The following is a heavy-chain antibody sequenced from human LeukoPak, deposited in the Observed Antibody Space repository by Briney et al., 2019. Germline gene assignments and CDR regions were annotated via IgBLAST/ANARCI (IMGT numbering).Heavy chain of an antibody. CDR2: INKDGGEK. CDR1: GFTFSSYW. CDR3: VKDSPPRYSGSPPAY. J-gene: IGHJ4*02. D-gene: IGHD1-26*01. Sequence: GGSLRLSCAASGFTFSSYWMSWVRQAPGKGLEWVANINKDGGEKYHVDSVKGRFTISRDNAKNSLYLQMNSLRADDTAVYYCVKDSPPRYSGSPPAYWGQGTLVTVSS. V-gene: IGHV3-7*03.